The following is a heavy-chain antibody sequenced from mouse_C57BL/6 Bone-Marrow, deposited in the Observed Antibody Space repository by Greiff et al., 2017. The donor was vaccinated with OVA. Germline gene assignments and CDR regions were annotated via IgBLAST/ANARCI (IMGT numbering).Heavy chain of an antibody. CDR1: GFNIKDDY. Sequence: EVQLQQSGAELVRPGASVKLSCTASGFNIKDDYMHWVKQRPEQGLEWIGWIDPENGDTEYASKFQGKATITADTSSNTAYLQLSSLTSEDTAVYYCTSRYFDYLGRGTTLTVSS. V-gene: IGHV14-4*01. CDR2: IDPENGDT. J-gene: IGHJ2*01. CDR3: TSRYFDY.